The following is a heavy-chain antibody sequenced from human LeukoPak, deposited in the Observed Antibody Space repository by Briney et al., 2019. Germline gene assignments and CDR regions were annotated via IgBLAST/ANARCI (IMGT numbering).Heavy chain of an antibody. CDR1: GFTFSNYG. V-gene: IGHV3-33*01. CDR3: ARGYSSGWYYDY. D-gene: IGHD6-19*01. CDR2: IWNDGRNE. Sequence: PGGSLRLSCAASGFTFSNYGMHWVRQAPGKGLEWVAFIWNDGRNEYYADSVRGRFTISRDNSKNTLYLQMNSLRAEDTAVYYCARGYSSGWYYDYWGQGTLVTVSS. J-gene: IGHJ4*02.